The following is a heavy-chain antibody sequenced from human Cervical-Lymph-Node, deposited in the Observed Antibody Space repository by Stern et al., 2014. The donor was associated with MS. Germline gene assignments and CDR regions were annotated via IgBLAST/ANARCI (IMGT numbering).Heavy chain of an antibody. CDR1: GGSINTYY. CDR2: IYSGGRP. V-gene: IGHV4-59*01. Sequence: QLQLQESGPGLVKPSETLSLTCTVSGGSINTYYWSWIRQSPGQGLEWIGYIYSGGRPYYHPSLLSRGTIFVETSTNQVFTKQRSVTTADTAGYYCARGIAVTGRKAFDIWGQGTMVTVSS. D-gene: IGHD6-19*01. J-gene: IGHJ3*02. CDR3: ARGIAVTGRKAFDI.